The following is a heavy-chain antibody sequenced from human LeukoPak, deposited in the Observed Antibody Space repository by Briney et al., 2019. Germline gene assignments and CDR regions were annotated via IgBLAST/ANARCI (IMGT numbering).Heavy chain of an antibody. J-gene: IGHJ4*02. CDR2: IYSSGST. D-gene: IGHD6-19*01. Sequence: SETLSLTCTVSGGSISSYSWSWIRQPAGKGLEWIGRIYSSGSTNYNPSLKGRVTMSVDTSKNQFSLKLSSVTAAGTAVYYCARDERGSGWSFDNWGQGTLVTVSS. CDR1: GGSISSYS. V-gene: IGHV4-4*07. CDR3: ARDERGSGWSFDN.